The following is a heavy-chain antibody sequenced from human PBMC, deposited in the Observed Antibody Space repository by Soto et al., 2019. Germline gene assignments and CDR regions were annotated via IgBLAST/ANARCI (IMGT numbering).Heavy chain of an antibody. CDR2: MNPNSGNT. CDR3: ASSWYSGYDRGFDY. Sequence: QVQLVQSGAEVKKPGASVKVSCKASGYTFTSYDINWVRQATGQGLEWMGWMNPNSGNTGYAQKFQGRVTMTRYNSISTAYMELSSLRSEDTAVYYCASSWYSGYDRGFDYWGQGTLVTVSS. J-gene: IGHJ4*02. CDR1: GYTFTSYD. V-gene: IGHV1-8*01. D-gene: IGHD5-12*01.